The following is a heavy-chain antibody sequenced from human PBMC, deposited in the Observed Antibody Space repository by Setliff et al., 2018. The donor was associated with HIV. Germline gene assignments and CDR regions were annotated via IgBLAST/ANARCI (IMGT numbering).Heavy chain of an antibody. J-gene: IGHJ1*01. CDR1: GFTFSTYW. D-gene: IGHD6-19*01. V-gene: IGHV3-7*01. Sequence: GGSLRLSCAASGFTFSTYWMSWLRQAPGKGLEWVANINQDGSEKYSVDSVKGRFTVSRDNAKDSLYLQMNSLRAEDTAVYYCAKDGSGWSQHWGQGTLVTVSS. CDR3: AKDGSGWSQH. CDR2: INQDGSEK.